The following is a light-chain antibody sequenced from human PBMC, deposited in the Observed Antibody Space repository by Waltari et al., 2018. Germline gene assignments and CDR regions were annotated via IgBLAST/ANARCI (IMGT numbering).Light chain of an antibody. J-gene: IGLJ2*01. CDR1: CSDVGGYNF. CDR2: DVN. CDR3: SSYTSSSTL. V-gene: IGLV2-14*03. Sequence: QPALTQPSSVSGPTGQSITISCTGTCSDVGGYNFVSWYQQHPDKAPKLMIYDVNNRASGVSNRFSGSKSGNTASLTISGLQAEDEADYYCSSYTSSSTLFGGGTKLTVL.